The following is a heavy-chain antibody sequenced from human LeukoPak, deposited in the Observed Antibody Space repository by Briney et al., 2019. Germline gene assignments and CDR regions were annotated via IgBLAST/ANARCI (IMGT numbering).Heavy chain of an antibody. D-gene: IGHD3-3*01. CDR3: ARDRKYYRPGIWSGYLFDY. CDR2: IIPIFGTA. CDR1: GGTFSSYA. Sequence: SVKVSCKASGGTFSSYAISWVRQAPGQGLEWMGGIIPIFGTANYAQKFQGRVTITTDESTSTAYMELSSLRSEDTAVYYCARDRKYYRPGIWSGYLFDYWGQGTLVTVSS. V-gene: IGHV1-69*05. J-gene: IGHJ4*02.